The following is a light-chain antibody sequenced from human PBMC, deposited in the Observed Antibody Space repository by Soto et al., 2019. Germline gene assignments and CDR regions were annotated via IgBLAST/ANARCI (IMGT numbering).Light chain of an antibody. J-gene: IGKJ4*01. CDR1: ESISSY. V-gene: IGKV1-39*01. CDR2: AAS. CDR3: QQSYSSPLT. Sequence: DIQMTQSPASLFASVGDRVTITCRASESISSYLHWYQQKPGKAPDLLIYAASSLQSGVPSRFGGSGSGTDFTLTISSLQPEDFATYYCQQSYSSPLTFGGGTKVEIK.